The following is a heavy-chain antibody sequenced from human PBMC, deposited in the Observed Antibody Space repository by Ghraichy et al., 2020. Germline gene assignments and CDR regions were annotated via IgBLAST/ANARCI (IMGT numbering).Heavy chain of an antibody. V-gene: IGHV3-7*03. J-gene: IGHJ5*02. Sequence: GGSLRLSCAASGFSFSTYWMTWVRQAPEKGPEWVANIKQDGSEQYYVDSVKGRFTISRDNAKNSLSLQMNSVRAEDTAVYYCARHYCEAFDPWGQGTLVTVSS. CDR1: GFSFSTYW. CDR3: ARHYCEAFDP. D-gene: IGHD2-21*01. CDR2: IKQDGSEQ.